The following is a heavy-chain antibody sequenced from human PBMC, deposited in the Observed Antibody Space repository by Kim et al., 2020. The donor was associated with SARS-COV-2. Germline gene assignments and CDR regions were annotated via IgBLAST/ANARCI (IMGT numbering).Heavy chain of an antibody. CDR1: GGSISSSSYY. CDR2: IYYSGST. D-gene: IGHD3-22*01. Sequence: SETLSLTCTVSGGSISSSSYYWGWIRQPPGKGLEWIGSIYYSGSTYYNPSLKSRVTISVDTSKNQFSLKLSSVTAADTAVYYCAGYTYYYDSSGYAARNWFDPWGQGTLVTVSS. CDR3: AGYTYYYDSSGYAARNWFDP. J-gene: IGHJ5*02. V-gene: IGHV4-39*01.